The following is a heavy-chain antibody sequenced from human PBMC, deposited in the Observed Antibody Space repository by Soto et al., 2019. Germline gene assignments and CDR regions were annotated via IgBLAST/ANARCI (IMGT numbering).Heavy chain of an antibody. J-gene: IGHJ4*02. CDR3: ARFPQTAIVGAAYFDY. CDR1: RGTFSSYI. Sequence: QVQLVQSGAEVKKPGSLVKVSCKASRGTFSSYIISWVRQAPGQGLEWMGRVIPILGIANYAQKFQGRVTITADKSTSTAYMELSSLRSEDTAVYYCARFPQTAIVGAAYFDYWGQGTLVTVSS. V-gene: IGHV1-69*02. CDR2: VIPILGIA. D-gene: IGHD1-26*01.